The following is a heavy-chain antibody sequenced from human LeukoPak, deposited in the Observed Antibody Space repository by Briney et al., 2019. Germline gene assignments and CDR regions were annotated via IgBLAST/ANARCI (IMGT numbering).Heavy chain of an antibody. CDR1: GGSFSGYY. Sequence: SETLSLTCAVYGGSFSGYYWSWIRQPPGKGLEWIGEINRSGSTNYNPSLKSRVTISVDTSKNQFSLQLSSVTAADTAVYYCARGFCSNTRCYKEMATILPDYWGQGALVTVSS. D-gene: IGHD2-2*02. CDR3: ARGFCSNTRCYKEMATILPDY. J-gene: IGHJ4*02. CDR2: INRSGST. V-gene: IGHV4-34*01.